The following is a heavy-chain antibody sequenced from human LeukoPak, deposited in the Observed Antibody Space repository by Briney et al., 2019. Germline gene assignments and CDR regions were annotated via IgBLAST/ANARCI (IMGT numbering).Heavy chain of an antibody. CDR1: GFTFSSYS. CDR2: ISSSSSYI. V-gene: IGHV3-21*01. CDR3: ARRLILGSFDY. Sequence: PGGSLRLSCAASGFTFSSYSKTWVRQAPGKALEWVSSISSSSSYIYYADSVKGRFTISRDNAKNSLYLQMNSLRAEDTAVYYCARRLILGSFDYWGQGTLVTVSS. D-gene: IGHD2-8*01. J-gene: IGHJ4*02.